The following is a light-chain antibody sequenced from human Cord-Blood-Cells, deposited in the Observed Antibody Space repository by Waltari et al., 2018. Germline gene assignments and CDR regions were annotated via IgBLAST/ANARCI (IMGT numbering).Light chain of an antibody. J-gene: IGLJ3*02. CDR2: DVS. CDR3: SSYTSSSTLV. CDR1: SSDVGGYNY. V-gene: IGLV2-14*01. Sequence: QSALTQPASVSGSPGQSITISCTGTSSDVGGYNYVSWYQQHPGKAPKLMIYDVSNRPSGVSNRFPGSKSGNTASLTISGLQADDEADYYCSSYTSSSTLVFGGGTKLTVL.